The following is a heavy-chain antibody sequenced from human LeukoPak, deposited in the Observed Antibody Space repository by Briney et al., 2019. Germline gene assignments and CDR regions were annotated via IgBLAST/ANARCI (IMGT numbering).Heavy chain of an antibody. J-gene: IGHJ5*02. D-gene: IGHD5-18*01. CDR1: GGSISSYY. V-gene: IGHV4-59*01. CDR3: ARMSSYSYGFSHNWFDP. Sequence: SETLSLTCTASGGSISSYYWSWIRQPPGKGLEWIGYIYYSGSTNYNPSLKSRVTISVDTSKNQFSLKLSSVTAADTAVYYCARMSSYSYGFSHNWFDPWGQGTLVTVSS. CDR2: IYYSGST.